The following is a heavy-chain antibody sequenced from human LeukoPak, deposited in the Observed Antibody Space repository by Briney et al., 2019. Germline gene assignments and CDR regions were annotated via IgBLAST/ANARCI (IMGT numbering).Heavy chain of an antibody. CDR3: ATGARGDTVTSIVGLNWFDP. Sequence: GGSLTHSRVSSVCTLRGFWMHWVRQAPGRGLDGVSRMNIGGCTPTYAGSLKGRFSISRDKSKKTLYLQMNSLRADDTAVYYCATGARGDTVTSIVGLNWFDPWGQGTLVTVSS. CDR1: VCTLRGFW. J-gene: IGHJ5*02. CDR2: MNIGGCTP. D-gene: IGHD4-17*01. V-gene: IGHV3-74*03.